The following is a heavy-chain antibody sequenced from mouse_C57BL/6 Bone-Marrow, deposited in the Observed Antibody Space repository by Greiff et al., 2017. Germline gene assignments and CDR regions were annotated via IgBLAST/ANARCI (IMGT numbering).Heavy chain of an antibody. D-gene: IGHD3-3*01. CDR3: ARGELGRRGWYFDV. V-gene: IGHV3-6*01. CDR1: GYSITSGYY. CDR2: ISYDGSN. Sequence: VQLQQSGPGLVKPSQSLSLTCSVTGYSITSGYYWNWIRQFPGNKLEWMGYISYDGSNNYNPTLKNRISITRDTSKNQFFLKLNSVTTEDTATYYCARGELGRRGWYFDVWGTGTTVTVSS. J-gene: IGHJ1*03.